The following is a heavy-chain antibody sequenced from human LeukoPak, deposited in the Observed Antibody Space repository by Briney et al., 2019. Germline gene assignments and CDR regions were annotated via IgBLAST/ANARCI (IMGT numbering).Heavy chain of an antibody. CDR2: IIPMFGSA. V-gene: IGHV1-69*05. D-gene: IGHD6-6*01. J-gene: IGHJ6*03. CDR1: GLTLSTYA. CDR3: ASSPRIVGRLDYYYMDV. Sequence: SVKVSCKASGLTLSTYAISWVRQAPGQGLEWRGGIIPMFGSAHYAQKFQDRVTITTDQSTTIAYMELSSLRSEDTAVYYCASSPRIVGRLDYYYMDVWGKGTTVTVSS.